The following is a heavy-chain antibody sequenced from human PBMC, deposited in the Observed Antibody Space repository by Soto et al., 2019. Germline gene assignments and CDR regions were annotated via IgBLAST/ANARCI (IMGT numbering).Heavy chain of an antibody. J-gene: IGHJ4*02. CDR1: GYSFTSYW. D-gene: IGHD3-9*01. V-gene: IGHV5-51*01. Sequence: GKSLKISCKGSGYSFTSYWIGWVRQMPGKGLEWMGIIYPGDSDIRYSPSFQGQVTISADKSISTAYLQWSSLKASDTAIYYCVRQNILTGYRVLDYWGQGTLVTVSS. CDR3: VRQNILTGYRVLDY. CDR2: IYPGDSDI.